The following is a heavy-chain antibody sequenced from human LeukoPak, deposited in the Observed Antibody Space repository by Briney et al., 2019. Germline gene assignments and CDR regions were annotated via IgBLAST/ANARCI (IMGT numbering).Heavy chain of an antibody. CDR3: AREGRSGSYEY. CDR2: IYTSGST. CDR1: GGSIGSYY. D-gene: IGHD1-26*01. Sequence: PSETLSLTCTVSGGSIGSYYWSWIRQPAGKGLEWIGRIYTSGSTTYNPSLKSRVTLSLDTPKNQFSLELTSVTAADTAVYYCAREGRSGSYEYWGQGTLITVSS. V-gene: IGHV4-4*07. J-gene: IGHJ4*02.